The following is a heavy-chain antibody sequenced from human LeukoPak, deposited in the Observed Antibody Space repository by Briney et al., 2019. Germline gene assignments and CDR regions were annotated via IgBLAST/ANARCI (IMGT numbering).Heavy chain of an antibody. Sequence: GGSLRLSCAASGFTFSTYPMHWVRQAPGKGLEWVAVISSDRSNKYYADSVKGRLTISRDNSKNTVYLQMHSLRAEDTAVYYCARGLGYCSSTSCQIDYWGQGTLVTVSS. J-gene: IGHJ4*02. D-gene: IGHD2-2*01. CDR2: ISSDRSNK. CDR3: ARGLGYCSSTSCQIDY. V-gene: IGHV3-30*04. CDR1: GFTFSTYP.